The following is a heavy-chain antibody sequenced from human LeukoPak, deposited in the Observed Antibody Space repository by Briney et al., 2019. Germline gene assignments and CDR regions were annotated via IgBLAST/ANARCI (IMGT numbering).Heavy chain of an antibody. D-gene: IGHD6-6*01. V-gene: IGHV3-7*01. CDR3: ARELGSYSSSSQGDY. CDR2: IQQDGSEK. J-gene: IGHJ4*02. CDR1: GFTFSSYW. Sequence: GGSLRLSCAASGFTFSSYWMSWVRQAPGKGLEWVANIQQDGSEKYYVDSVKGRFTISRDNAKNSLYLQMNSLRAEDTAVYYCARELGSYSSSSQGDYWGQGTLVTVSS.